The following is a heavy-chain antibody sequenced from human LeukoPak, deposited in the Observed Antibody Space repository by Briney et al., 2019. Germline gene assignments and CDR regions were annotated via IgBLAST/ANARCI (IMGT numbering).Heavy chain of an antibody. CDR3: ARVVGQLWSRSGYFDY. CDR2: IYYSGST. D-gene: IGHD5-18*01. CDR1: GGSISSGDYY. Sequence: SQTLSLTCTVSGGSISSGDYYWSWIRQPPGKGLEWIGYIYYSGSTYYNPSLKSRVTISVDTSKNQFSLKLSSVTAADTAVYYCARVVGQLWSRSGYFDYWGQGTLVTVSS. J-gene: IGHJ4*02. V-gene: IGHV4-30-4*01.